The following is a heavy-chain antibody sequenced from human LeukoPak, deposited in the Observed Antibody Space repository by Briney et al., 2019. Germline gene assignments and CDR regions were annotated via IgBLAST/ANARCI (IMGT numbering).Heavy chain of an antibody. CDR3: ARSVSLSTPLDY. CDR1: GYTFTSYA. CDR2: INAGNGNT. J-gene: IGHJ4*02. D-gene: IGHD3-16*01. V-gene: IGHV1-3*01. Sequence: ASVKVSCNASGYTFTSYAMHWVRQAPGQRLEWMGWINAGNGNTKYSQKFQGRVTITRDTSASTAYMELRSLRSEDTAVYYCARSVSLSTPLDYWGQGTLVTVSS.